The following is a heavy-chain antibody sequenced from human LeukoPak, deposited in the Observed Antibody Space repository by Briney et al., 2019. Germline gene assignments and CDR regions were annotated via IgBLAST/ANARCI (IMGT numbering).Heavy chain of an antibody. CDR3: ARDLRLITMVRGVNPVDY. D-gene: IGHD3-10*01. V-gene: IGHV1-2*02. Sequence: ASVKVSCKASGYTFTGYYMHWVRQAPGQGLEWMGWINPNSGGTNYAQKFQGRVTMTRDTSISTAYMELSRLGSDDTAVYYCARDLRLITMVRGVNPVDYWGQGTLVTVSS. J-gene: IGHJ4*02. CDR2: INPNSGGT. CDR1: GYTFTGYY.